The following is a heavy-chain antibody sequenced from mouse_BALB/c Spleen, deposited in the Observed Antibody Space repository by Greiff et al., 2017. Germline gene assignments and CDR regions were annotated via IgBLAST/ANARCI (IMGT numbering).Heavy chain of an antibody. CDR3: AHIYYDYDVFDY. Sequence: EVKLQESGPGLVKPSQSLSLTCSVTGYSITSGYYWNWIRQFPGNKLEWMGYISYDGSNNYNPSLKNRISITRDTSKNQFFLKLNSVTTEDTATYYCAHIYYDYDVFDYWGQGTTLTVSS. V-gene: IGHV3-6*02. J-gene: IGHJ2*01. CDR1: GYSITSGYY. CDR2: ISYDGSN. D-gene: IGHD2-4*01.